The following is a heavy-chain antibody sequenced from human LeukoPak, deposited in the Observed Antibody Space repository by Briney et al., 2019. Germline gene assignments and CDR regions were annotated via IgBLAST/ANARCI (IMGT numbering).Heavy chain of an antibody. Sequence: PSETLSLTCTLSSDSINGSYWSWIRQPAGTGLEWIGRIYTNGNTNYNPSLKSRVTLSVDTSKNQFSLKVSSVTAADTAVYYCARATSSFYFYMDVWGKGTTVTVSS. V-gene: IGHV4-4*07. CDR2: IYTNGNT. CDR1: SDSINGSY. CDR3: ARATSSFYFYMDV. J-gene: IGHJ6*03. D-gene: IGHD3-16*02.